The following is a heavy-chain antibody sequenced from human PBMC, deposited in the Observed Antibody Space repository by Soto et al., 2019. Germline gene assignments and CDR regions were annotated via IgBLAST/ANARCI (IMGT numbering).Heavy chain of an antibody. CDR1: GYTFTTYG. V-gene: IGHV1-18*01. J-gene: IGHJ4*02. Sequence: GASVKVSCKASGYTFTTYGFSWVRQAPGQGLEWMGWISGYNGDTKYAQELQDRVTMTTDTSTSTAYMELRSLRSDDTAVYYCAREYCRGGSFYDPDFWGQGTVVTVSS. CDR3: AREYCRGGSFYDPDF. CDR2: ISGYNGDT. D-gene: IGHD2-15*01.